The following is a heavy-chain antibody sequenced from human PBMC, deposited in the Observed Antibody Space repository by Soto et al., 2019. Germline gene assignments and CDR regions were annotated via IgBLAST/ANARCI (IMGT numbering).Heavy chain of an antibody. J-gene: IGHJ6*02. Sequence: SETLSLTCTVSGGSISSSSYYWGWIRQPPGKGLEWIGSIYYSGSTYYNPSLKSRVTISVDTSKNQFSLKLSSVTAADTAVYYCARHDAGYSSSWYPIGGMHVCGQATTGTVSS. V-gene: IGHV4-39*01. D-gene: IGHD6-13*01. CDR1: GGSISSSSYY. CDR2: IYYSGST. CDR3: ARHDAGYSSSWYPIGGMHV.